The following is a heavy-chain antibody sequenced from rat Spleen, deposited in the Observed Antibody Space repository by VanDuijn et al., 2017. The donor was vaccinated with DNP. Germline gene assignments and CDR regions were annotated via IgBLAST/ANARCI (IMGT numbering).Heavy chain of an antibody. CDR3: ASWAPIAPISTSNY. CDR1: GFTFSNYG. J-gene: IGHJ2*01. Sequence: EVQLVESGGGLVQSGRSLKLSCTASGFTFSNYGMAWVRQAPTMGLEWVASITNSGGHTYYRDSVKGRFTISRNNAEKTVHLQMNSLRSEDTATYYCASWAPIAPISTSNYWGQGVMVTVSS. V-gene: IGHV5S13*01. D-gene: IGHD1-2*01. CDR2: ITNSGGHT.